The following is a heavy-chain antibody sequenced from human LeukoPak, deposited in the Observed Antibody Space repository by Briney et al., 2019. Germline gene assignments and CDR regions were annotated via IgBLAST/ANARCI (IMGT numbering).Heavy chain of an antibody. J-gene: IGHJ3*01. D-gene: IGHD3-10*01. CDR1: GGSVSSDSYY. CDR3: ATYRGHGPVTFDF. CDR2: IYNSGST. Sequence: SETLSLTCAVSGGSVSSDSYYWSWIRQPPGKGLEWIGYIYNSGSTNYNPSLKSRLTISPDTSKNQFSLKLSSVTAADTAVYYCATYRGHGPVTFDFWGQGTMVTVSS. V-gene: IGHV4-61*01.